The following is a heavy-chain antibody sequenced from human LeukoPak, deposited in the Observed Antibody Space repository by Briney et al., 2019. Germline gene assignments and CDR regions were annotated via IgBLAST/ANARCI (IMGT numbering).Heavy chain of an antibody. J-gene: IGHJ4*02. D-gene: IGHD3-22*01. CDR2: IYYSGST. V-gene: IGHV4-59*12. Sequence: SETLSLTCTVSGGSISSYYWSWIRQPPGKGLEWIGYIYYSGSTNYNPSLKSRVTISVDTSKNQFSLELSSVTAADTAVYYCARGPYYYDSSGHGYYFDYWGQGTLVTVSS. CDR1: GGSISSYY. CDR3: ARGPYYYDSSGHGYYFDY.